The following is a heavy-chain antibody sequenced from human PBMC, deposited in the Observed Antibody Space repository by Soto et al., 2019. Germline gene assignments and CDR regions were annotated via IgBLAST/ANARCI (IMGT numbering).Heavy chain of an antibody. CDR3: AGYCSGGSCLSPTIYYHYGMDV. J-gene: IGHJ6*02. D-gene: IGHD2-15*01. CDR2: INAYDGNT. V-gene: IGHV1-18*04. CDR1: GYTFTSYG. Sequence: ASVKVSCKASGYTFTSYGISWVRQAPGQGLEWMGWINAYDGNTNYAQPFHGRVTMTTDTSTSTAYMELRSLKSDDTAVYYCAGYCSGGSCLSPTIYYHYGMDVWGQGTPVTVYS.